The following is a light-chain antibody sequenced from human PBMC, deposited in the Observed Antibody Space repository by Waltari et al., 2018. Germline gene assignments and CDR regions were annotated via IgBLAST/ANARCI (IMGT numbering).Light chain of an antibody. J-gene: IGLJ2*01. Sequence: SFVLTQPPSLSVAPGKTARISCGADNIGSKSVHWHQLKPGQAPVLVIFYDSSRPSGSPERFSGSNSGDTATLIINRVEAGDEADYYCQVWDRTTDHPIFGGGTKLTVL. V-gene: IGLV3-21*04. CDR3: QVWDRTTDHPI. CDR1: NIGSKS. CDR2: YDS.